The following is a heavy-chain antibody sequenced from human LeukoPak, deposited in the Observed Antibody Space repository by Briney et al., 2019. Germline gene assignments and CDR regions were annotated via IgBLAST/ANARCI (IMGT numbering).Heavy chain of an antibody. Sequence: GASLRLSCAASGFIFSNYAMSWSRQAPGKGLEWVSATVGSGANTYSADSVKGRFTISRDNPRNTLYLQMNSLRAEDTAVYYCAKWGDYDVLTGYYDPDNWGQGTLVAVSS. J-gene: IGHJ4*02. V-gene: IGHV3-23*01. D-gene: IGHD3-9*01. CDR1: GFIFSNYA. CDR2: TVGSGANT. CDR3: AKWGDYDVLTGYYDPDN.